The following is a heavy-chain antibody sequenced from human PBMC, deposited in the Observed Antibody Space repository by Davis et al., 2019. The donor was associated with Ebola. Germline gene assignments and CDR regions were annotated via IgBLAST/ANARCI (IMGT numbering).Heavy chain of an antibody. V-gene: IGHV3-7*04. CDR2: IKQDGSEK. Sequence: GESLKISCAASGFTFSSYWMSWVRQAPGKGLEWVANIKQDGSEKYYVDSVKGRFTISRDNAKNSLYLQMNSLRAEDTAVYYCARGGLYMVRGEFPDYWGRGTLVTVSS. D-gene: IGHD3-10*01. CDR3: ARGGLYMVRGEFPDY. CDR1: GFTFSSYW. J-gene: IGHJ4*02.